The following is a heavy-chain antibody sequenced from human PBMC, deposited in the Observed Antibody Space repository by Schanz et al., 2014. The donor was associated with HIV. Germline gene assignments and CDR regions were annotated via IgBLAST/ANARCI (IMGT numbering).Heavy chain of an antibody. V-gene: IGHV3-30-3*01. CDR3: AKALGGSPEDY. D-gene: IGHD1-26*01. Sequence: QVQLVESGGGVVQPGRSLRLSCAVSGFTFSNYAMHWVRQAPGKGLEWVAVISYDGNNKYYADSVKGRFTISRDNSKNTLYLQMNSLRAEDTAVYFCAKALGGSPEDYWGQGTLVTVSS. CDR2: ISYDGNNK. J-gene: IGHJ4*02. CDR1: GFTFSNYA.